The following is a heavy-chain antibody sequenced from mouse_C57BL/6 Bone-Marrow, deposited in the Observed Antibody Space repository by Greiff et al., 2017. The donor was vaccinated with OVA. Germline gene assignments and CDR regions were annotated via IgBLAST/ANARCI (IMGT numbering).Heavy chain of an antibody. V-gene: IGHV1-80*01. Sequence: VQLQQSGAELVKPGASVEISCKASGYAFSSYWMNWVKQRPGKGLEWIGQIYPRSGNTYYNEKFKGKATLTADKSSSTAYMELRSLTSEDSAVYFCARYYSNYFYAMDYWGQGTSVTVSS. CDR1: GYAFSSYW. CDR2: IYPRSGNT. CDR3: ARYYSNYFYAMDY. D-gene: IGHD2-5*01. J-gene: IGHJ4*01.